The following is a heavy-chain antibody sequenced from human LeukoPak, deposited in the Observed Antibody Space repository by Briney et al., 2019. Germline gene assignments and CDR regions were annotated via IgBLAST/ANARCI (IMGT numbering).Heavy chain of an antibody. CDR1: GGSISSSNHH. CDR2: IYYSGST. V-gene: IGHV4-39*07. J-gene: IGHJ4*02. CDR3: ARWVHCGGDCYAFDY. Sequence: PSETLSLTCTVSGGSISSSNHHWDWIRQPPGKGLEWIGNIYYSGSTNYNPSLKSRVTISVDTSKNQFSLKLSSVTAADTAVYYCARWVHCGGDCYAFDYWGQGTLVTVSS. D-gene: IGHD2-21*02.